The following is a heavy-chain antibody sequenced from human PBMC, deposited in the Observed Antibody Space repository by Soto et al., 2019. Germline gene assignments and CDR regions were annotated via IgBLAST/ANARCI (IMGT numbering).Heavy chain of an antibody. Sequence: SKTLSLTCSVYGGSVSRGGYYWSGIRQVPGKGPEWIGYIYSTGSTLYNPSLKSRVTMSLDTPKNQFSLKLSSVTAADTAFYYCARERRESWPPMSSDYWGPASLLTRSS. V-gene: IGHV4-31*03. CDR2: IYSTGST. CDR3: ARERRESWPPMSSDY. J-gene: IGHJ4*02. CDR1: GGSVSRGGYY.